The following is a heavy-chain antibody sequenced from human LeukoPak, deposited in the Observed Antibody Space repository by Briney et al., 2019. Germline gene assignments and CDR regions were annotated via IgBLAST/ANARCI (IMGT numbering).Heavy chain of an antibody. J-gene: IGHJ4*02. V-gene: IGHV4-39*07. D-gene: IGHD3-10*01. CDR1: GGSISSSSYY. CDR2: IYYSGST. CDR3: ASRMVRGVIHDY. Sequence: SETLSLTCTVSGGSISSSSYYWGWIRQPPGKGLEWIGSIYYSGSTYYNPSLKSRVTISVDTSKNQFSLKLSSVTAADTAVYYCASRMVRGVIHDYWGQGTLVTVSS.